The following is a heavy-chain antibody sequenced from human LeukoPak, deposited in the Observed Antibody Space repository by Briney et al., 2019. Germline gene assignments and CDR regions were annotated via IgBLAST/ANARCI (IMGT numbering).Heavy chain of an antibody. CDR3: VRWVTGLDY. D-gene: IGHD2-21*02. J-gene: IGHJ4*02. V-gene: IGHV3-21*01. Sequence: GGSLRLSCAASGFTFSSYSMNWVRQAPGKGLEWVSSISSSSSYIYYADSVKGRFTISRDNSKNTVYVQMSSLRSEDTAVYYCVRWVTGLDYWGQGILVTVSS. CDR2: ISSSSSYI. CDR1: GFTFSSYS.